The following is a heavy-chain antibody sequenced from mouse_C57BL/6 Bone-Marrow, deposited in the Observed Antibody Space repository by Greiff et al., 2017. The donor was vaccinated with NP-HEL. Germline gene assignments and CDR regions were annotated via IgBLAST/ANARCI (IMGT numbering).Heavy chain of an antibody. CDR1: GYSITSGYD. CDR2: ISYSGST. J-gene: IGHJ3*01. CDR3: ARGGGYDYDVAY. V-gene: IGHV3-1*01. D-gene: IGHD2-4*01. Sequence: VQLQQSGPGLVKPSQSLSLTCTVTGYSITSGYDWHWIRHFPGNKLEWMGYISYSGSTNYNPSLKSRTSITHDTSKNHYFLKLNSVTTEDTATYYCARGGGYDYDVAYWGQGTLVTVSA.